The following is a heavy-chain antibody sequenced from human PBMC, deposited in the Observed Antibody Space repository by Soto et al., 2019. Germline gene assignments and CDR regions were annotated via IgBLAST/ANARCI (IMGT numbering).Heavy chain of an antibody. J-gene: IGHJ5*02. CDR2: MNPNSGDT. CDR1: GYTFTNYE. D-gene: IGHD2-15*01. V-gene: IGHV1-8*01. Sequence: ASVKVSCKASGYTFTNYETIWVRQATGQGLEWMGWMNPNSGDTVYAQKFQGRLTMTRDASISTAYMELSSLTSDDTAVYYCARGRGGYCSGGICYRLLDPWGQGTLVTVSS. CDR3: ARGRGGYCSGGICYRLLDP.